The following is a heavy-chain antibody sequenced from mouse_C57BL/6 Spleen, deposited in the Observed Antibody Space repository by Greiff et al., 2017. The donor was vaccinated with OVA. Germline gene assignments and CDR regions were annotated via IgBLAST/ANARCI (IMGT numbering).Heavy chain of an antibody. CDR1: GYTFTDYY. J-gene: IGHJ3*01. V-gene: IGHV1-26*01. CDR3: ARGDGYLAWFAY. CDR2: INPNNGGT. D-gene: IGHD2-3*01. Sequence: EVQLQQSGPELVKPGASVKISCKASGYTFTDYYMNWVKQSHGKSLEWIGDINPNNGGTSYNQKFKGKATLTVDKSSSTAYMELRSLTSEDSAVYYCARGDGYLAWFAYWGQGTLVTVSA.